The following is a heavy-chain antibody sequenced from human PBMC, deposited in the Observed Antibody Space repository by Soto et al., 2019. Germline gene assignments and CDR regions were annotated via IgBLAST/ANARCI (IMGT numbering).Heavy chain of an antibody. CDR1: GYIFTGYN. CDR2: INPKNNHT. Sequence: QVQLMQSGAEVKKPGASLKVSCKASGYIFTGYNIHWVRQAPGHGLEWMGWINPKNNHTNNTQKFQDRVTLTTDTSINTAYMGLRRLTSDDTAIYYCARGRRPYPLEDVWGQGTTVIVSS. CDR3: ARGRRPYPLEDV. V-gene: IGHV1-2*02. D-gene: IGHD2-21*01. J-gene: IGHJ6*02.